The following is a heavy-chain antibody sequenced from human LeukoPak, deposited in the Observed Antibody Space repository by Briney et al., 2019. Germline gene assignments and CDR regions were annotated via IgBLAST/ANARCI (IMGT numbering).Heavy chain of an antibody. CDR2: ISGSGGST. D-gene: IGHD3-3*01. V-gene: IGHV3-23*01. CDR1: GFTFSSYA. Sequence: PGGSLRLSCAASGFTFSSYAMSWVRQAPGKGLEWVSAISGSGGSTYYADSVKGRFTISRDNAKNSLYLQMNSLRAEDTAVYYCARDDYDFWSGYYTGGAFDYWGQGTLVTVSS. J-gene: IGHJ4*02. CDR3: ARDDYDFWSGYYTGGAFDY.